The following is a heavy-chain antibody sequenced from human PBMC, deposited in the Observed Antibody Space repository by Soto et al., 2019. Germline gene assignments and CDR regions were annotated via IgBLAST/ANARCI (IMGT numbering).Heavy chain of an antibody. CDR1: GFTFSSYA. D-gene: IGHD3-9*01. J-gene: IGHJ5*02. CDR3: ARVLYYDILTGYYRGFDP. Sequence: PGGSMRLSCAASGFTFSSYAMSWVRQAPGKGLEWVANISESGSETYYADSVKGRFTISRDNAKNSLYLQMNSLRAEDTAVYYCARVLYYDILTGYYRGFDPWGQGTLVTVSS. V-gene: IGHV3-7*01. CDR2: ISESGSET.